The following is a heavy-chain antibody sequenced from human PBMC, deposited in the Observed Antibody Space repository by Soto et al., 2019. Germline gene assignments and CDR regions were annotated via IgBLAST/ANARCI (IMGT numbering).Heavy chain of an antibody. D-gene: IGHD3-22*01. CDR2: ISAYNGNT. V-gene: IGHV1-18*04. CDR3: AKEIFSNYYDSSGYHEAYYYYYGMDV. J-gene: IGHJ6*02. Sequence: QVQLVQSGAEVKKPGASVKVSCKASGYTFTSYGISWVRQAPGQGLEWMGWISAYNGNTNYAQKLQGRVTMTTDTSTSTAYMELRSLRSDDTAVYYCAKEIFSNYYDSSGYHEAYYYYYGMDVWGQGTTVTVSS. CDR1: GYTFTSYG.